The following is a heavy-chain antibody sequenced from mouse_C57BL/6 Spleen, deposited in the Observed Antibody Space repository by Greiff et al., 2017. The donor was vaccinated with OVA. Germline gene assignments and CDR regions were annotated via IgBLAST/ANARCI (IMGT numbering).Heavy chain of an antibody. J-gene: IGHJ3*01. CDR2: IRLKSDNYAT. D-gene: IGHD1-1*01. Sequence: EVKLMESGGGLVQPGGSMKLSCVASGFTFSNYWMNWVRQSPEKGLEWVAQIRLKSDNYATHYAESVKGRFTISRDDSKSSVYLQMNNLRAEDTGIYYCTYYYGSPWFAYWGQGTLVTVSA. CDR3: TYYYGSPWFAY. V-gene: IGHV6-3*01. CDR1: GFTFSNYW.